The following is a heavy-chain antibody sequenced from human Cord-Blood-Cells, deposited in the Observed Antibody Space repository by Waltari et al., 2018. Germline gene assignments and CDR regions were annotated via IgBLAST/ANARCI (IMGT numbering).Heavy chain of an antibody. CDR3: ATRLITGTDY. D-gene: IGHD1-20*01. Sequence: QLQLQESGPGLVKPSETLSLTCTVSGGSISSSSYYWGWIRQPPGKGLELIGSIYYSGSTYYIPSLKRRVTISVDTSKNQFSMKLSSVTAADTAVYYCATRLITGTDYWGQGTLVTVSS. J-gene: IGHJ4*02. CDR1: GGSISSSSYY. V-gene: IGHV4-39*01. CDR2: IYYSGST.